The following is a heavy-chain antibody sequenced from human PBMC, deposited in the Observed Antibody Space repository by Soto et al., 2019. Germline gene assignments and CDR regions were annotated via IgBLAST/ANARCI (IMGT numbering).Heavy chain of an antibody. CDR3: ARDRVSPLLAAAGRSDAFDI. J-gene: IGHJ3*02. CDR2: IYSGGST. V-gene: IGHV3-66*01. D-gene: IGHD6-13*01. Sequence: EVQLVESGGGLVQPGGSLRLSCVASGFTVSSNYMSWVRQAPGKGLEWVSVIYSGGSTYYADSVKGRFTISRDNSKNTLYLQMNSLRAEDTAVYYCARDRVSPLLAAAGRSDAFDIWGQGTMVTVSS. CDR1: GFTVSSNY.